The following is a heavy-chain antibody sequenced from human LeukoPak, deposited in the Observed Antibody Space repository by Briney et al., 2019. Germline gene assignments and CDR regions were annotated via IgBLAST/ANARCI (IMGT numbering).Heavy chain of an antibody. D-gene: IGHD3-10*01. CDR3: ATVWDGSGNDAFDI. CDR1: GYTFTSYG. CDR2: ISAYNGNT. V-gene: IGHV1-18*01. J-gene: IGHJ3*02. Sequence: GASVTVSCKASGYTFTSYGISWVRQAPGQGLEWMGWISAYNGNTNYAQKLQGRVTMTTDTSTSTAYMELTSLRSDDTAVYYCATVWDGSGNDAFDIWGQGTMVTVSS.